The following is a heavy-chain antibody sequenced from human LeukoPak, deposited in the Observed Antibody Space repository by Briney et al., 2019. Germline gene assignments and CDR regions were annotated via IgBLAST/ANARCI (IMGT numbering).Heavy chain of an antibody. Sequence: TSQTLSLTCTVSGDSISSVDYYWSWIRQPPGKGLEWIGYIYYSGSTYYNPSLKSRVTISVDTSKNQFSLKLSSVTAADTAVYYCAGSCGDYYFDYWGQGTLVTVSS. CDR1: GDSISSVDYY. CDR2: IYYSGST. V-gene: IGHV4-30-4*08. J-gene: IGHJ4*02. D-gene: IGHD4-17*01. CDR3: AGSCGDYYFDY.